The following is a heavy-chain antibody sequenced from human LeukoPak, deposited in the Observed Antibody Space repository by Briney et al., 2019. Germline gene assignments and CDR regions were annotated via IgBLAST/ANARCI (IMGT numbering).Heavy chain of an antibody. Sequence: PGGSLRLSCAASGFTFSSYGMHWVRQAPGKGLEWVSLISGSGGGTDYADSVKGRFTISRDNSKNTLYLQMNSLRAEDTAAYYCARRDISEMHYFEYWGQGTLVTVSS. CDR3: ARRDISEMHYFEY. CDR2: ISGSGGGT. CDR1: GFTFSSYG. J-gene: IGHJ4*02. V-gene: IGHV3-23*01.